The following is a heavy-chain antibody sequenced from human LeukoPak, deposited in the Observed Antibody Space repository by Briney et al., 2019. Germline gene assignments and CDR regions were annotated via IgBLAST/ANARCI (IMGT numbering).Heavy chain of an antibody. J-gene: IGHJ4*02. CDR2: IYYSGST. Sequence: PSETLSLTCTVSGGSISGYYWSWIRQPPGKGLEWIGYIYYSGSTKYNPSLKSRVTISVDTSKNQFSLKLSSVTAADTAVYYCARQDGYSGYDGGFGSWGQGTLVTVSS. CDR1: GGSISGYY. D-gene: IGHD5-12*01. V-gene: IGHV4-59*08. CDR3: ARQDGYSGYDGGFGS.